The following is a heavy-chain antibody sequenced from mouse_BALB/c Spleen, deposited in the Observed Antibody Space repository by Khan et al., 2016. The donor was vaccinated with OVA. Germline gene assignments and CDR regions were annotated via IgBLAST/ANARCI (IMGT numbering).Heavy chain of an antibody. D-gene: IGHD2-1*01. Sequence: EVELVESGGGLVKPGGSLKLSCAASGFTFSTYAMSWVRQTPEKRLEWVATISSDGDYTYYPDSVKGRFTISRDTAKNTLYLQMSSMRSEDTAMYYCARSPYGNFAYWGQGTLVTVS. CDR1: GFTFSTYA. J-gene: IGHJ3*01. V-gene: IGHV5-9-3*01. CDR2: ISSDGDYT. CDR3: ARSPYGNFAY.